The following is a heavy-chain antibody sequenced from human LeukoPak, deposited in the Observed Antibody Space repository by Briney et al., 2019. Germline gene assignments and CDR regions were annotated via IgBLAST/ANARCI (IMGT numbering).Heavy chain of an antibody. V-gene: IGHV1-69*13. CDR2: IIPIFGTS. D-gene: IGHD6-19*01. CDR3: ARAQETYSSGWYGYAFDI. Sequence: ASVKVSCKASGGTFSSYAFSWVRQAPGQGLEWMGGIIPIFGTSNYAQKFQGRITMTADESTSTAYMELSSLRSEDTALYYCARAQETYSSGWYGYAFDIWGQGTVVTVSS. CDR1: GGTFSSYA. J-gene: IGHJ3*02.